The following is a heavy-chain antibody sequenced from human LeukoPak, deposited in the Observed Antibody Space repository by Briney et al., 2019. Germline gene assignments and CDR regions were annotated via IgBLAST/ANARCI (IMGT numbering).Heavy chain of an antibody. CDR1: GYTFTSYG. V-gene: IGHV1-18*01. CDR3: ARVGEYSSSWHHVMDY. CDR2: ISAYNGNT. D-gene: IGHD6-13*01. J-gene: IGHJ4*02. Sequence: GASVKVSCKASGYTFTSYGISWARQAPGQGLEWMGWISAYNGNTNYAQKLQGRVTMTTDTSTSTAYMELRSLRSDDTAVYYCARVGEYSSSWHHVMDYWGQGTLVTVSS.